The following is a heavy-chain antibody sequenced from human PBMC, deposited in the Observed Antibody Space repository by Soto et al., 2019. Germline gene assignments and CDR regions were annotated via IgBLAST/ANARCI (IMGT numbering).Heavy chain of an antibody. J-gene: IGHJ4*02. CDR3: AKRRGAGGHFDY. V-gene: IGHV3-23*01. Sequence: GGSLRLSCAASGFTFSSYAMGWVRQGPGKGLEGVAVVSIGGSTHYADSVRGRFTISRDNSKNTLSLQMNSLTAEDTAVYCCAKRRGAGGHFDYWGQGALVTVSS. CDR2: VSIGGST. CDR1: GFTFSSYA. D-gene: IGHD2-15*01.